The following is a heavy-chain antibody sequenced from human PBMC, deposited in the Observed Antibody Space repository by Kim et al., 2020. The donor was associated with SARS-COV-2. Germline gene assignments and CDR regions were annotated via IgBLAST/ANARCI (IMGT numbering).Heavy chain of an antibody. J-gene: IGHJ4*02. D-gene: IGHD1-26*01. CDR1: GFTFSSYA. V-gene: IGHV3-30*04. Sequence: GGSLRLSCAASGFTFSSYAMHLVRQAPGKGLEWVAVISYDGSNKYYADSVKGRFTISRDNSKNTLYLQMNSLRAEDTAVYYCARNPSPSGSYQYFDYWGQGTLVTVSS. CDR3: ARNPSPSGSYQYFDY. CDR2: ISYDGSNK.